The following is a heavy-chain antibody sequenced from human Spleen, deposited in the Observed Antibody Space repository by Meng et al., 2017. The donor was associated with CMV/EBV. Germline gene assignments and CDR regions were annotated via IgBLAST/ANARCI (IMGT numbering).Heavy chain of an antibody. CDR1: GYNFGRST. J-gene: IGHJ4*02. CDR3: AKGGTGYSSRTFDS. Sequence: ASVKVSCKASGYNFGRSTMNWVRQAPGKGPEWVGWISVYSGNTDYAQNVQGRVTMTADTRTSPAYMELRNLRPDDTAVYYCAKGGTGYSSRTFDSWGQGALVTVSS. CDR2: ISVYSGNT. V-gene: IGHV1-18*04. D-gene: IGHD6-13*01.